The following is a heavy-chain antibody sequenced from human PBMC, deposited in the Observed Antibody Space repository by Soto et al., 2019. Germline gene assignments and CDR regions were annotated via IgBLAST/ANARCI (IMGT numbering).Heavy chain of an antibody. CDR3: ERHSLKSGGVDY. CDR2: IWYDGSNK. D-gene: IGHD3-16*01. J-gene: IGHJ4*02. CDR1: GFTFSSYG. Sequence: QVQLVESGGGVVQPGRSLRLSCAASGFTFSSYGMHWVRQAPGKGLEWVAVIWYDGSNKYYADSVKGRFTISRDNSKNTLYLQMNSLRAEDTAVYYWERHSLKSGGVDYWGQGTLVTVSS. V-gene: IGHV3-33*01.